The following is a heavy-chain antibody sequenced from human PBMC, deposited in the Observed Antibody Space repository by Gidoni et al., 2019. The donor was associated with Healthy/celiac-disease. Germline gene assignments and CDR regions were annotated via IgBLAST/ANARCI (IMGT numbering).Heavy chain of an antibody. V-gene: IGHV3-73*01. D-gene: IGHD6-6*01. J-gene: IGHJ4*02. Sequence: VSRTRSCAAAGFTFSGPAMHCVRQASGKGLEWVGRIRSKANSYATAYAASVKGRFTISIADSKHTAYLQMNSLETEDTAVYYCTRESIAARSFDYWGQGTLVTVSS. CDR2: IRSKANSYAT. CDR1: GFTFSGPA. CDR3: TRESIAARSFDY.